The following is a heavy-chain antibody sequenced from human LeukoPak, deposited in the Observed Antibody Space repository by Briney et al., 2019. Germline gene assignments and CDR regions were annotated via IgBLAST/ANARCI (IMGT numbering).Heavy chain of an antibody. CDR3: ARGLRDGYNPTIYYYYMDV. CDR1: GFTVSSNY. J-gene: IGHJ6*03. V-gene: IGHV3-53*01. Sequence: GGSLRLSCAASGFTVSSNYMSWVRQAPGKGLEWVSVIYSGGSTYYADSVKGRFTISRDNSKNTLYLQMNSLRAEDTAVYYCARGLRDGYNPTIYYYYMDVWGKGTTVTISS. D-gene: IGHD5-24*01. CDR2: IYSGGST.